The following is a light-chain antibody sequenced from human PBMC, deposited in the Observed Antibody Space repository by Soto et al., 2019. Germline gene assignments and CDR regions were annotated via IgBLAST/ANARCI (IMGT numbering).Light chain of an antibody. CDR3: QTWGTGINWV. CDR1: SGHSSYA. J-gene: IGLJ3*02. Sequence: QPVLTQSPSASASLGASVKLTCTLSSGHSSYAIAWHQQQPEKGPRYLMKLNSDGSHSKGDGIPDRFSGSSSGAERYLTISRLQSEDEADYYGQTWGTGINWVFGGGTQLTVL. CDR2: LNSDGSH. V-gene: IGLV4-69*01.